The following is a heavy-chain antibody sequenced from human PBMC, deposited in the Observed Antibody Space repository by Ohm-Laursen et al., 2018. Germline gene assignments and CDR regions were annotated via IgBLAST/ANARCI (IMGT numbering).Heavy chain of an antibody. Sequence: ESLKISCKASGYSFISYWIGWVRQMPGKGLEWMGIIYPDDSDIRYSPSFEGQVTISADKSITTAYLQWSSLKASDTAIYYCARLNPLWELPLDYWGRGTLVTVSS. CDR3: ARLNPLWELPLDY. V-gene: IGHV5-51*01. CDR1: GYSFISYW. CDR2: IYPDDSDI. J-gene: IGHJ4*02. D-gene: IGHD1-26*01.